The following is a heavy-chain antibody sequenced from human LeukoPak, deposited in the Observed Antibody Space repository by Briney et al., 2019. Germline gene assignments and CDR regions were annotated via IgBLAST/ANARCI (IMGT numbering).Heavy chain of an antibody. CDR3: ARRRGYSYGYAFDY. CDR1: GATFCSYA. V-gene: IGHV1-69*05. J-gene: IGHJ4*02. Sequence: SVKVSCKASGATFCSYAIAWVRQAPRQGLEWMGGIIPIFGTANYAQKFQGRVTITTDESTSTAYMELSSLRSEDTAVYYCARRRGYSYGYAFDYWGEGTLVTVSS. CDR2: IIPIFGTA. D-gene: IGHD5-18*01.